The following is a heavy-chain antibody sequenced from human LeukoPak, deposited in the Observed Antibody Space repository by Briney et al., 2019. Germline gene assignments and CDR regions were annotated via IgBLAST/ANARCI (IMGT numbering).Heavy chain of an antibody. CDR1: GFTFSSYN. Sequence: GGSLRLSCAASGFTFSSYNMNWVRQAPGEGLEWDSSISSRSNYIYLAASLQGRFTISRDNAKNSLFLQMNSPRAEDTAMYYCARDRAVYSDSRGYYPDAFDIWGQGTMVTVSS. V-gene: IGHV3-21*01. J-gene: IGHJ3*02. D-gene: IGHD3-22*01. CDR3: ARDRAVYSDSRGYYPDAFDI. CDR2: ISSRSNYI.